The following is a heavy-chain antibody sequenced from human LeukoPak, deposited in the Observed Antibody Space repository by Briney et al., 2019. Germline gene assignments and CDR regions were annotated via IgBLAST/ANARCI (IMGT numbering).Heavy chain of an antibody. V-gene: IGHV1-8*01. CDR3: VRKNYEFLDGYYHYWFDP. D-gene: IGHD3-3*01. J-gene: IGHJ5*02. Sequence: ASVKVSCKTSGYTFITYDINWVRQAPGQGLEWMGWMNSDSGNTGYAQKFQGRVTMTRSTSTSTAYMELSRLRAEDTAVYYCVRKNYEFLDGYYHYWFDPWGQGTLATVSS. CDR2: MNSDSGNT. CDR1: GYTFITYD.